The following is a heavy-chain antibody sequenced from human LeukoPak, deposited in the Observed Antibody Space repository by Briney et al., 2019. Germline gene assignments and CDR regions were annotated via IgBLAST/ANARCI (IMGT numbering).Heavy chain of an antibody. Sequence: GSLRLSCAASGFTFSSYAMHWVRQAPGKGLEWVAVISSDGSNKYYTDSVKGRFTISRDDSKNTLYLQMNSLRPEDTAVYYCARDLSTITVAGTSWYDYWGQGTLVTVSA. CDR3: ARDLSTITVAGTSWYDY. CDR2: ISSDGSNK. J-gene: IGHJ4*02. V-gene: IGHV3-30-3*01. D-gene: IGHD6-19*01. CDR1: GFTFSSYA.